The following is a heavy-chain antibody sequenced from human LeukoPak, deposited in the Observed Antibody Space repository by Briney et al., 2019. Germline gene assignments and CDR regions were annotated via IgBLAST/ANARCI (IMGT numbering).Heavy chain of an antibody. J-gene: IGHJ4*02. CDR1: GGTFSSYA. Sequence: ASVKVSCKASGGTFSSYAISWVRQAPGQGLEWMGGIIPIFGTANYAQKFQGRVTITADESTSTAYMELSSLRSDDTAVYYCARSGYCSNTSCYNPFDYWGQGTLVTVSS. CDR2: IIPIFGTA. D-gene: IGHD2-2*02. V-gene: IGHV1-69*13. CDR3: ARSGYCSNTSCYNPFDY.